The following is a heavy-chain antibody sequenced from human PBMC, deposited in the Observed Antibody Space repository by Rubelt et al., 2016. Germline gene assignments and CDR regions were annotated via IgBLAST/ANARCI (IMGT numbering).Heavy chain of an antibody. J-gene: IGHJ5*02. CDR3: ARDHWDSSKNWFDP. V-gene: IGHV1-69*06. CDR2: IIPIFGTA. Sequence: GLEWMGGIIPIFGTANYAQKFQGRVTITADKSTSTAYMELSSLRSEDTAVYYCARDHWDSSKNWFDPWGQGTLVTVSS. D-gene: IGHD6-13*01.